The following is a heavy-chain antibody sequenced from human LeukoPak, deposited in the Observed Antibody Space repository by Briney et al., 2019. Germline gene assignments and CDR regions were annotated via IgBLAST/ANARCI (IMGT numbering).Heavy chain of an antibody. V-gene: IGHV4-39*01. CDR2: IYYSGST. D-gene: IGHD5-18*01. Sequence: SETLSLTCTVSGGSISSTSYYWGWIRQPPGKGLGWIGSIYYSGSTYYNPSLKSRVTMSLDTSKNQFSLKVSSVTAADTAVYYCARMDTAMVPDYWGQGTLVTVSS. CDR1: GGSISSTSYY. CDR3: ARMDTAMVPDY. J-gene: IGHJ4*02.